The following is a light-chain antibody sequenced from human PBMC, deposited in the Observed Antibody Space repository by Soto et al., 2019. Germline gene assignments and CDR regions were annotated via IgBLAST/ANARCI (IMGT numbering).Light chain of an antibody. CDR2: SNN. Sequence: QAVVTQPPSASGTPGQRVTISCSGSSSNIGSNTVNWYQHLPGTAPNLLIYSNNQRPSGVPDRFSGSKSGTSASLAIRGLQSEDEADYYCAAWDDSLNAYVFATGTKLTVL. CDR1: SSNIGSNT. CDR3: AAWDDSLNAYV. V-gene: IGLV1-44*01. J-gene: IGLJ1*01.